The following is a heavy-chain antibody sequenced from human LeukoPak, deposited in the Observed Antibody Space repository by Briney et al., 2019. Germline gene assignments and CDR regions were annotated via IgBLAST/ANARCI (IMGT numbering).Heavy chain of an antibody. CDR2: ISAYNGNT. D-gene: IGHD6-13*01. CDR3: ARRIIAAAGIKEEYYFDY. V-gene: IGHV1-18*01. Sequence: ASVKVSCKASGYTFTSYGISWVRQAPGQGLEWMGWISAYNGNTNYAQKLQGRVTMTTDTSTSTAYMELRSLRSDDTAVYYCARRIIAAAGIKEEYYFDYWGQGTLVTVSS. CDR1: GYTFTSYG. J-gene: IGHJ4*02.